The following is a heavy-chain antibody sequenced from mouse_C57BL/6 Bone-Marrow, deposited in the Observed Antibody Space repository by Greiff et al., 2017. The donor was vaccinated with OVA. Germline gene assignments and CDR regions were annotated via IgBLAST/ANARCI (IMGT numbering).Heavy chain of an antibody. J-gene: IGHJ4*01. CDR3: AREDCYHHYYYAMDY. V-gene: IGHV1-61*01. CDR1: GYTFTSYW. D-gene: IGHD2-3*01. CDR2: IYPSDSET. Sequence: QVQLQQPGAELVRPGSSVKLSCKASGYTFTSYWMDWVKQRPGQGLEWIGNIYPSDSETHYNQKFKDKATLTVDKSSSTAYMQLSSLTSEDSAVYYCAREDCYHHYYYAMDYWGQGTSVTVSS.